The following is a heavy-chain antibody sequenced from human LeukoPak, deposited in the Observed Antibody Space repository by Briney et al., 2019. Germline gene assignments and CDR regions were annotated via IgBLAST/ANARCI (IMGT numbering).Heavy chain of an antibody. D-gene: IGHD3-10*01. Sequence: GGSLRLSCAASGLTFSSYAMSWVRQAPGKGLEWVSAISGSGDSTYYADSVKGRVTISRDNSKNTLYLQMNSLRAEDTAVYYCAKETEWFGEVLPIDYWGQGTLVTVSS. CDR2: ISGSGDST. V-gene: IGHV3-23*01. J-gene: IGHJ4*02. CDR3: AKETEWFGEVLPIDY. CDR1: GLTFSSYA.